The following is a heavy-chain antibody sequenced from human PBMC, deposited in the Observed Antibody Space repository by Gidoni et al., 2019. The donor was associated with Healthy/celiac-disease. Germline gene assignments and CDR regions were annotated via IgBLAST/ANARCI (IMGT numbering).Heavy chain of an antibody. V-gene: IGHV3-15*01. Sequence: EVQLVESGGGLVKPGGSLRLACAASGLPFSNAWMSWVRQAPGKGLEWVGRIKSKTDGGTTDYAAPVKGRFTISRDDSKNTLYLQMNSLKTEDTAVYYCTTGMGDPPYFDYWGQGTLVTVSS. D-gene: IGHD3-16*01. CDR2: IKSKTDGGTT. CDR3: TTGMGDPPYFDY. J-gene: IGHJ4*02. CDR1: GLPFSNAW.